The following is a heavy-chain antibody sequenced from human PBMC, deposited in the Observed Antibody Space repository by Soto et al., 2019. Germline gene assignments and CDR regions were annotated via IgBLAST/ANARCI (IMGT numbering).Heavy chain of an antibody. CDR2: INPATGDT. D-gene: IGHD6-13*01. CDR1: GYAFTTSA. V-gene: IGHV1-3*01. Sequence: QIHLVQSGAEVRKPGASVRISCQASGYAFTTSAIHWVRQAPRQSLEWMGWINPATGDTKYSQNVRGRVTFALDTSATTAYMDLTSLASHDTAVYFCARAAGRSKLLPYFFDPWGQGTLVTVSS. CDR3: ARAAGRSKLLPYFFDP. J-gene: IGHJ5*02.